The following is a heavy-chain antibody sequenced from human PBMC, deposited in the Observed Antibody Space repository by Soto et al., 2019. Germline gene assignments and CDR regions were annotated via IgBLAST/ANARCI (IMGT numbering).Heavy chain of an antibody. J-gene: IGHJ4*02. Sequence: SETLSLTCAVYGGSFSGYYWSWIRQPPGKGLEWIGEINYSGSTNYNPSLKSRVTILVDTSKNQFYLKLSSVTGADTAVYYCARVLCPVAATRGYYFDYWGQGTLVTVSS. D-gene: IGHD2-15*01. CDR2: INYSGST. V-gene: IGHV4-34*01. CDR3: ARVLCPVAATRGYYFDY. CDR1: GGSFSGYY.